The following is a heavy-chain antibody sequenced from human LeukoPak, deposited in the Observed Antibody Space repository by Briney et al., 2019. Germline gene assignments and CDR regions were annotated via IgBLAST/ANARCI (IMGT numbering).Heavy chain of an antibody. CDR1: GFTFLTYN. J-gene: IGHJ4*02. D-gene: IGHD1-26*01. CDR3: KRVRLSVGLL. V-gene: IGHV3-48*02. CDR2: ITSSSTGI. Sequence: GGSLTLTCAACGFTFLTYNRHWVRQAPGKGLEWVSYITSSSTGIYYADSVKGRFTISRDKAKNSLYLQMNSLRDEDTSLYYCKRVRLSVGLLWRRETLVTVSS.